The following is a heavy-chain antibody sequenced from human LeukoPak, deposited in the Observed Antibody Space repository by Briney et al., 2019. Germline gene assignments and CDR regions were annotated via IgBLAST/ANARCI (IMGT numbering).Heavy chain of an antibody. Sequence: PGGSLRLSCAASGFSFSTYGLHWVRQAPGKGLEWVAVISYDGSNTYYTDSVRGRFTISRDNSKNTLYLQMNSLRAEDTAVYYCAKSTAYSISMIVVIKPMDAWGQGTTVTVSS. J-gene: IGHJ6*02. CDR2: ISYDGSNT. CDR3: AKSTAYSISMIVVIKPMDA. CDR1: GFSFSTYG. V-gene: IGHV3-30*18. D-gene: IGHD3-22*01.